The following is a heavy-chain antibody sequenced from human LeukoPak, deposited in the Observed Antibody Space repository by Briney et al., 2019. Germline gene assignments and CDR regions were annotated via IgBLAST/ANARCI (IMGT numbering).Heavy chain of an antibody. Sequence: GGSLRLSCAASGFTFSSYAMNWVRQAPGKGLEWVSFISSTSSYIYYADSVKGRFTISRDNAKNSLYLEMNSLRGEDTAVYYCARGETAYAFWGQGTLVTVSS. CDR2: ISSTSSYI. V-gene: IGHV3-21*01. D-gene: IGHD5-18*01. CDR1: GFTFSSYA. J-gene: IGHJ4*02. CDR3: ARGETAYAF.